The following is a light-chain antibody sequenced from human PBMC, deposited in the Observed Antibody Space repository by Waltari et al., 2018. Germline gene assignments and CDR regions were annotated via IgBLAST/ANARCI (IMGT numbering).Light chain of an antibody. J-gene: IGKJ1*01. V-gene: IGKV4-1*01. CDR2: WAS. Sequence: DIVMTQSPDSLAVSLGETATINCKSSQSVLHTSNNKNYLAWYQQKPGQPPKLLIYWASTRESGVPDRFSGSGSGTDFTLTISSLQAEDVAVYYCQQYYSTCQFGQGTKVEIK. CDR3: QQYYSTCQ. CDR1: QSVLHTSNNKNY.